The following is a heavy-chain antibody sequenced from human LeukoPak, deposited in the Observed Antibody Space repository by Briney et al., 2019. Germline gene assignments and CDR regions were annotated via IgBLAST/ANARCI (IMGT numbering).Heavy chain of an antibody. CDR1: GGSISSYY. CDR2: IYYSGST. Sequence: ASETLSLTCTVSGGSISSYYWSWIRQPPGKGLEWLGYIYYSGSTYYNPSLKSRVTISVDRSKNQFSLKLSSVTAADTAVYYCAREVAAAGWFDPWGQGTLVTVSS. D-gene: IGHD2-15*01. V-gene: IGHV4-59*12. CDR3: AREVAAAGWFDP. J-gene: IGHJ5*02.